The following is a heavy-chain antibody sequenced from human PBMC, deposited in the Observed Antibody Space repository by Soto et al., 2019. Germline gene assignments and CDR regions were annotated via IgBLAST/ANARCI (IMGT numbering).Heavy chain of an antibody. CDR3: ARHPIVGSKIGAFDI. Sequence: GESLKISCKGSGYSFTSYWIGWVRQMPGKGLEWMGIIYPGDSDTRYSPSFQGQVTISADKSISTAYLQWSSLKASDTAMYYCARHPIVGSKIGAFDIWGQGTMVTVSS. V-gene: IGHV5-51*01. CDR2: IYPGDSDT. CDR1: GYSFTSYW. D-gene: IGHD1-26*01. J-gene: IGHJ3*02.